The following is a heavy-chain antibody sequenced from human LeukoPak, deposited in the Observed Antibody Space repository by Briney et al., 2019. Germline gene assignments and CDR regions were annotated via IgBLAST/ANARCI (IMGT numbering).Heavy chain of an antibody. D-gene: IGHD3-22*01. CDR1: GFTFSSYA. J-gene: IGHJ1*01. Sequence: GRSLRLSCAASGFTFSSYAMSWVRQAPGKGLEWVSAISDSGGRTYYTDSVKGRFTISRDNSKNTLYLQMNSLRAEDTAVYYCAKIAYYYDSSGYPPAEYFQHWGQGTLVTVSS. V-gene: IGHV3-23*01. CDR2: ISDSGGRT. CDR3: AKIAYYYDSSGYPPAEYFQH.